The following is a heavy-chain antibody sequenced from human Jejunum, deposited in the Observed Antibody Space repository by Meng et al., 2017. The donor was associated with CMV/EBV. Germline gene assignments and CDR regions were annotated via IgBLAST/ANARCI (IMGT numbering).Heavy chain of an antibody. CDR1: GSTLSRHW. CDR3: ARDKDFGVDIDH. V-gene: IGHV3-74*01. Sequence: ASGSTLSRHWMHWVRQAPGKGLVWVSRINSDGSNINYADSVKGRFIISRDNAKNTLYLQMDSLRAEDTAVYYCARDKDFGVDIDHWGQGTLVTVSS. D-gene: IGHD3-3*01. CDR2: INSDGSNI. J-gene: IGHJ4*02.